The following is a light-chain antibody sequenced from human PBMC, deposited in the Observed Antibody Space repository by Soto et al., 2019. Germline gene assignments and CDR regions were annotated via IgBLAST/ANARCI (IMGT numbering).Light chain of an antibody. J-gene: IGLJ2*01. Sequence: QSALTQPASVSGSPGQSITISCTGTSSDVGGYNYVSWYQQHPGKAPKLMIYAVSNRPSGVSNRFSGSQSGNTAFLTISGLQAEDEADYYCSSYTSSSTLLFGGGTKLTVL. CDR2: AVS. V-gene: IGLV2-14*01. CDR3: SSYTSSSTLL. CDR1: SSDVGGYNY.